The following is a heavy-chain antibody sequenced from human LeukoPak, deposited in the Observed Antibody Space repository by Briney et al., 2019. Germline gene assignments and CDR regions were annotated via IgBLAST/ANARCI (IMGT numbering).Heavy chain of an antibody. CDR3: AKDQEEYGDSYFDY. Sequence: GGSLRLSCAASGFTFSSYAMSWVRRAPGKGLEWVSAISGSGGSTYYADSVKGRFTISRDNSKNTLYLQMNSLRAEDTAVYYCAKDQEEYGDSYFDYWGQGTLVTVSS. J-gene: IGHJ4*02. D-gene: IGHD4-17*01. CDR2: ISGSGGST. V-gene: IGHV3-23*01. CDR1: GFTFSSYA.